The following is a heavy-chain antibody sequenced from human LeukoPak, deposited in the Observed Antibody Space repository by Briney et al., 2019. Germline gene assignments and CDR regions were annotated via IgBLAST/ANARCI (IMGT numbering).Heavy chain of an antibody. CDR1: GFTVSSNY. CDR3: ARAMRGYSYILEH. D-gene: IGHD5-18*01. CDR2: IYSGGST. J-gene: IGHJ4*02. V-gene: IGHV3-53*01. Sequence: GGSLRLSCAASGFTVSSNYMSWVRQAPGKGLEWVSVIYSGGSTYYADSVKGRLTISRDNSKNTLYLQMNSLRAEDTAVYYCARAMRGYSYILEHWGQGTLVTVSS.